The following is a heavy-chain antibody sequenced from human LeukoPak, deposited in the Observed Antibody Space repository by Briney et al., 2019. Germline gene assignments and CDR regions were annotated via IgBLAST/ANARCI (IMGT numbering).Heavy chain of an antibody. J-gene: IGHJ4*02. CDR3: ARDTSVGEGGGWSFDY. V-gene: IGHV1-46*01. CDR2: INPSGGST. Sequence: GASVKVSCKASGYTFTSYYMHWVRQAPGQGLEWMGIINPSGGSTSYAQKFQGRVTMTRDTSTSTVYMELSSLRSEDTAVYYCARDTSVGEGGGWSFDYWGQGTLVTVSS. D-gene: IGHD6-19*01. CDR1: GYTFTSYY.